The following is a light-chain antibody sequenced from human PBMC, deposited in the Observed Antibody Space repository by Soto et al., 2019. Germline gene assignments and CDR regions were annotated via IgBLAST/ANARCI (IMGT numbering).Light chain of an antibody. CDR2: GAS. CDR1: QSVSSSY. V-gene: IGKV3-20*01. CDR3: QQYGSSPPVIT. J-gene: IGKJ5*01. Sequence: EIVLTQSPGTMPLSPGERATLSCRASQSVSSSYLAWYQQKPGQAPRLLIYGASSRATGIPDRFSGSGSGTDVTLTISRLEPEDFAVYYCQQYGSSPPVITFGQGTRLEIK.